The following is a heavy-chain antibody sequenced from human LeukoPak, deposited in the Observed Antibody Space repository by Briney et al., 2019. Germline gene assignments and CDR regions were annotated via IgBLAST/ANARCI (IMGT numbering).Heavy chain of an antibody. CDR3: ARVHYYDSSDYYDTSCFDY. CDR2: IYYTGST. Sequence: PSETLSLTCTVSGGSISSYYWSWIRQPPGKGLEWIGSIYYTGSTYYNPSLKSRVTISLDMSKNHFSLKLSSVTAADTAVYYCARVHYYDSSDYYDTSCFDYWGQGTLVTVSS. V-gene: IGHV4-39*07. D-gene: IGHD3-22*01. CDR1: GGSISSYY. J-gene: IGHJ4*02.